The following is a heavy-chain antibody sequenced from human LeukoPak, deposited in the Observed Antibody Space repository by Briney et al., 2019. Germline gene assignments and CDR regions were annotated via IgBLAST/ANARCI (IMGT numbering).Heavy chain of an antibody. CDR2: IYYSGST. D-gene: IGHD2-15*01. J-gene: IGHJ4*02. CDR1: GGSISSYY. V-gene: IGHV4-59*08. Sequence: SETLSLTCTVSGGSISSYYWSWTRQPPGKGLEWIGYIYYSGSTNYNPSLKSRATISVDTSKNQFSLKLSSVTAADTAVYYCARRGGGCSGGSCAKMYYFDYWGQGTLVTVSS. CDR3: ARRGGGCSGGSCAKMYYFDY.